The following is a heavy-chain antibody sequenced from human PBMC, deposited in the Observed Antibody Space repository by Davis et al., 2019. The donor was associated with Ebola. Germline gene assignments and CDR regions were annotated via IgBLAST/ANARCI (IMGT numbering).Heavy chain of an antibody. V-gene: IGHV1-8*01. J-gene: IGHJ6*04. CDR1: GYSFTSYE. D-gene: IGHD6-25*01. Sequence: ASVKVSCKASGYSFTSYEINWVRQATGQGLEWMGWMNPNSGNTGYAQKFQGRVSMTRTTSISTAFMELNSLRSEDTAVYNCTRGAAATLNDGMDVWGEGTTVTVSS. CDR3: TRGAAATLNDGMDV. CDR2: MNPNSGNT.